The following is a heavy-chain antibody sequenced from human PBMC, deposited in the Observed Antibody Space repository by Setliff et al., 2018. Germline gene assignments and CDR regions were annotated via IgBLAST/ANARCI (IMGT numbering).Heavy chain of an antibody. D-gene: IGHD1-26*01. J-gene: IGHJ3*02. V-gene: IGHV4-39*07. CDR1: GGSISDNGYF. Sequence: SETLSLTCTVPGGSISDNGYFWGWVRQPPGKGLEWIGNIYFGGNTYFNPSFKSRVTMSIDTSNSQFSLKLSSVTAADTVIYYCARDASASDGRNAFDIWGQGTMVTVSS. CDR2: IYFGGNT. CDR3: ARDASASDGRNAFDI.